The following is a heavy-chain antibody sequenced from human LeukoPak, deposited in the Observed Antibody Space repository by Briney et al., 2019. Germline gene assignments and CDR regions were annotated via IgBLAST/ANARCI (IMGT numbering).Heavy chain of an antibody. CDR2: IYSRGST. V-gene: IGHV4-4*07. CDR3: ARDPMAGTFRAFDI. D-gene: IGHD6-19*01. J-gene: IGHJ3*02. Sequence: NPSETLSLTCTVSGGSISSYYWSWIRQPAGKGLEWIGRIYSRGSTNYNPSLQSRVTMSVDTSKNQIPLRLNSVTAADTAVYYCARDPMAGTFRAFDIWGQGTMVTVSS. CDR1: GGSISSYY.